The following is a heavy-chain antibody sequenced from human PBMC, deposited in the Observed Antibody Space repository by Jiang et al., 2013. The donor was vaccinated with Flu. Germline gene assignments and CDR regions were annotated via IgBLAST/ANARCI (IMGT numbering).Heavy chain of an antibody. V-gene: IGHV6-1*01. CDR1: GDSVSSNSAA. J-gene: IGHJ4*02. CDR2: TYYRSKWYN. Sequence: QTLSLTCAISGDSVSSNSAAWNWIRQSPSRGLEWLGRTYYRSKWYNDYAVSVKSRITINPDTSKNQFSLQPNSVTPEDTAVYYCARIPRIAVAGSGGATWGQGTLVTGLL. D-gene: IGHD6-19*01. CDR3: ARIPRIAVAGSGGAT.